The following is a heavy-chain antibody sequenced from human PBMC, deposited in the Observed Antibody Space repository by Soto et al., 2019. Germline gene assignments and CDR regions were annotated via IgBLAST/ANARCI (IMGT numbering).Heavy chain of an antibody. CDR1: GYTFTGYY. D-gene: IGHD2-15*01. V-gene: IGHV1-2*02. CDR3: ASASVAGYCSGGSCRQPTADFDI. J-gene: IGHJ3*02. Sequence: QVQLVQSGAEVKKPGASVKVSCKASGYTFTGYYMHWVRQAPGQGLEWMGWINPNSGGTNYAQKFQGRVTMPRDTSTSEANMKLSRLRSEDTAVYYCASASVAGYCSGGSCRQPTADFDIWGQGPMVTVSS. CDR2: INPNSGGT.